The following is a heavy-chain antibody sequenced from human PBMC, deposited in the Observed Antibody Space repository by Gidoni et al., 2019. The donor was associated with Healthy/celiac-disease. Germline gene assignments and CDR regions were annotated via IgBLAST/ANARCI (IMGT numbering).Heavy chain of an antibody. CDR1: GASAASNSSA. Sequence: QVQLQQSGPGLAKHSQTLSLPFPISGASAASNSSAWNWIRQSPSRGLEWLGRTYYRSKWYNEYAVSVKSRITINPDTSKNQFSLQLNSVTPEDTAVYYCARDTTVGAYSYWFDPWGQGTLVTVSS. J-gene: IGHJ5*02. V-gene: IGHV6-1*01. CDR2: TYYRSKWYN. D-gene: IGHD1-26*01. CDR3: ARDTTVGAYSYWFDP.